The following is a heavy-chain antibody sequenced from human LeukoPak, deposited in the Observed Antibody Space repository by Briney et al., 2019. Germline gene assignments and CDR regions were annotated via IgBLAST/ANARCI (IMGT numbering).Heavy chain of an antibody. CDR2: ISSSSSYI. Sequence: PGGSLRLSCAASGFTFSSYSMNWVRQAPGKGPEWVSSISSSSSYIYYADSVKGRFTISRDNAQNSLYLQMNSLRAEDTAVYYCARGTYYDSSGYQYWGQGTLVTVSS. J-gene: IGHJ4*02. CDR3: ARGTYYDSSGYQY. CDR1: GFTFSSYS. V-gene: IGHV3-21*01. D-gene: IGHD3-22*01.